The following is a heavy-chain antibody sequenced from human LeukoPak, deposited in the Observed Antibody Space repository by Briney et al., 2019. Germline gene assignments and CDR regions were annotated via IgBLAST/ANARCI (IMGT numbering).Heavy chain of an antibody. CDR1: GITFSTYS. D-gene: IGHD1-7*01. V-gene: IGHV3-21*01. CDR3: ARENSGYLDY. J-gene: IGHJ4*02. CDR2: ISGSSSYI. Sequence: KSGGPLRLSCVVSGITFSTYSMSWVRQAPGKGLEWVSSISGSSSYIYYADSMKGRFTISRDNAKNSLYLQMNSLRVDDTAVYYCARENSGYLDYWGQGTLVTVSS.